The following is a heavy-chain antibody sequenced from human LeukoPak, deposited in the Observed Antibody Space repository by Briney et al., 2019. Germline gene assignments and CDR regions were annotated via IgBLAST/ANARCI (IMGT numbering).Heavy chain of an antibody. Sequence: PGGSLRLSCAASGFTFSSYAMSWVRQAPGKGLEWVSAISGSGGSTYYADSVEGRFTISRDNSKNTLYLQMNSLRAEDTAVYYCAKDHTPYYYGSGSTSPDYWGQGTLVTVSS. V-gene: IGHV3-23*01. CDR3: AKDHTPYYYGSGSTSPDY. D-gene: IGHD3-10*01. CDR2: ISGSGGST. CDR1: GFTFSSYA. J-gene: IGHJ4*02.